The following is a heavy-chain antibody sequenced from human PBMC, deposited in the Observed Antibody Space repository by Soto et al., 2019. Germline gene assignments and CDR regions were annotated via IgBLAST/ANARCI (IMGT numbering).Heavy chain of an antibody. CDR2: IVVGSGNT. J-gene: IGHJ5*02. Sequence: ASVKVSCKASGFTFTSSAVQWVRQARGQRLEWIGWIVVGSGNTNYAQKFQERVTITRDMSTSTAYMELSSLRSEDTAVYYCADFPDKWELRSGHNWFDPWGQGTLVTVSS. CDR1: GFTFTSSA. D-gene: IGHD1-26*01. CDR3: ADFPDKWELRSGHNWFDP. V-gene: IGHV1-58*01.